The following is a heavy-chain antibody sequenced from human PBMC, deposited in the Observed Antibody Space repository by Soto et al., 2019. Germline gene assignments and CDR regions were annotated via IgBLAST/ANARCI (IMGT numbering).Heavy chain of an antibody. Sequence: QVQLVQSGAEVKKPGSSVKVSCKASGGTFSSYAISWVRQAPGQGLEWMGGLIPIFGTANYAQKFQGRVTLTADESTSTGYMELRILRSEYTAVYYCARGGIVVVPAAVEYGMDVWGQGTTVTVSS. CDR2: LIPIFGTA. CDR3: ARGGIVVVPAAVEYGMDV. D-gene: IGHD2-2*01. V-gene: IGHV1-69*01. CDR1: GGTFSSYA. J-gene: IGHJ6*02.